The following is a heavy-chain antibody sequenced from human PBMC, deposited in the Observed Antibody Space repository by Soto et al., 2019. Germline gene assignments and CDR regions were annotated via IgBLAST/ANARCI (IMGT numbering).Heavy chain of an antibody. J-gene: IGHJ4*02. D-gene: IGHD3-10*01. V-gene: IGHV4-34*01. Sequence: QVQLQQWGAGLLKPSETLSLTCAVYGGSFSGYYWSWIRQPPGKGLEWIGEINHSGSTNYNPSLTSRVTISVDTPKNQFSPKLSSVTAADTAVYYCARRRGLLWFGELAHFDYWGQGTLVTVSS. CDR2: INHSGST. CDR1: GGSFSGYY. CDR3: ARRRGLLWFGELAHFDY.